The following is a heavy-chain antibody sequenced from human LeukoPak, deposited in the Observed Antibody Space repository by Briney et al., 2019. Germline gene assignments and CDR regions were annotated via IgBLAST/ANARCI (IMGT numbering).Heavy chain of an antibody. D-gene: IGHD3-22*01. J-gene: IGHJ4*02. Sequence: ASVKVSCKASGGTFSSYAISWVRQAPGQGLEWMGWISAYNGNTNYAQKLQGRVTMTTDTSTSTAYMELRSLRSDDTAVYYCARGGPPYYYDSSGYYSDYWGQGTLVTVSS. V-gene: IGHV1-18*01. CDR2: ISAYNGNT. CDR3: ARGGPPYYYDSSGYYSDY. CDR1: GGTFSSYA.